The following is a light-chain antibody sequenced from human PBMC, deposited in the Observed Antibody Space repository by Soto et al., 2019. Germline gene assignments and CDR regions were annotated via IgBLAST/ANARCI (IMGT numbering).Light chain of an antibody. CDR1: QSVSSY. CDR2: DAS. Sequence: EIVLTQSPATLSLSPGERATLSCRASQSVSSYLAWYQQKPGQAPRLLIYDASKRATGIPARFSGSGSGTGFPLTISSLEPEDFAVYFCQQRTGWPPSWTFGQGTKVEIK. V-gene: IGKV3-11*01. CDR3: QQRTGWPPSWT. J-gene: IGKJ1*01.